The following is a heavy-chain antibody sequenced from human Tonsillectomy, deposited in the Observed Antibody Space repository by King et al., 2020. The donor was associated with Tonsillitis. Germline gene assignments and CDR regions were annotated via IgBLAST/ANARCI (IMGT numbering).Heavy chain of an antibody. CDR2: IDWDDDK. CDR1: GFSLSTSGMC. CDR3: ARILYGSGSYGNFDY. D-gene: IGHD3-10*01. Sequence: VTLKESGPALVKPTQTLTLTCTFSGFSLSTSGMCVSWIRQPPGKALEWLARIDWDDDKYYSTSLKTRLTISTETPKNQVVLTMTNMDPADTATYYYARILYGSGSYGNFDYWGPGTLVPVSS. V-gene: IGHV2-70*11. J-gene: IGHJ4*02.